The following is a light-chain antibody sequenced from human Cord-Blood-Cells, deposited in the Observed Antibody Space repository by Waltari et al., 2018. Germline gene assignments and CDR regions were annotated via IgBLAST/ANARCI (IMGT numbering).Light chain of an antibody. J-gene: IGLJ3*02. CDR2: DVS. CDR3: SSYTRSSTWV. CDR1: SSDGGGYNY. Sequence: QSALTQPAAVSVSPGQTFTISCTGTSSDGGGYNYVTWYQQHPGKAPTLMIYDVSKRPSGVSNRFSGSKSGNTASLTISGLQAEDEADYYCSSYTRSSTWVFGGGTKLTVL. V-gene: IGLV2-14*01.